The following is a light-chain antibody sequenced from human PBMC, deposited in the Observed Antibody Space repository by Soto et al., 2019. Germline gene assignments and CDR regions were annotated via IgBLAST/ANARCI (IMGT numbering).Light chain of an antibody. Sequence: QSVLAQPASVSGSPGQSITISCTGTSDDVGAYNSVSWYQQLPHKAPQVILYKGTQRPSGVSSRFSGSTSGNAASLTISGLQADDEADYFCCSSAPESTYAFGTGTKATVL. V-gene: IGLV2-23*01. CDR3: CSSAPESTYA. CDR2: KGT. CDR1: SDDVGAYNS. J-gene: IGLJ1*01.